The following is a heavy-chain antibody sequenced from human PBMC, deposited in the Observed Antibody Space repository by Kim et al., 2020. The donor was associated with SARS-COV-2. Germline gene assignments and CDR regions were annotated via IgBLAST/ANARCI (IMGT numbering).Heavy chain of an antibody. Sequence: SVKVSCKASGGSFRSYAINWVRQAPGQGLEWMGGIIPFLGTTYYAQKFQGRVTVTADASTSTFFMELSSLKSDDTALYYCAGGSNRIDDPDPYYFDPWG. J-gene: IGHJ4*01. CDR2: IIPFLGTT. V-gene: IGHV1-69*13. D-gene: IGHD2-15*01. CDR1: GGSFRSYA. CDR3: AGGSNRIDDPDPYYFDP.